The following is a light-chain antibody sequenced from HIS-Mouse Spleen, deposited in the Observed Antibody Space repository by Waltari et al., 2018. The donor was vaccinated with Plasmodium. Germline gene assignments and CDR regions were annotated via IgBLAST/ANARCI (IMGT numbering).Light chain of an antibody. CDR3: SSYTSSSTLNYV. J-gene: IGLJ1*01. V-gene: IGLV2-14*03. Sequence: QSALTQPASVSGSPRQSITISCTGTSSDVGGYNYVSWYQQHPGKAPKLMIYDVSNRPSWVSNRFSGSKSGNTASLTISGLQAADEADYYCSSYTSSSTLNYVFGTGTKVTVL. CDR1: SSDVGGYNY. CDR2: DVS.